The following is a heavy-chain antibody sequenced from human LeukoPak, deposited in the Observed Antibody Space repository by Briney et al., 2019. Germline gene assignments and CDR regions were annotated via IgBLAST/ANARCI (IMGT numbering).Heavy chain of an antibody. V-gene: IGHV3-30*18. CDR3: AKDGVGGYFDY. CDR1: GFTFTNYD. D-gene: IGHD3-16*01. Sequence: GGSLRLSCAASGFTFTNYDIQWVRQAPGKGLEWVAIISYDGRNKYYADSVKGRFTISRDNSKNTLYLQMNSLRAEDTAVYYCAKDGVGGYFDYWGQGNLVTVSS. CDR2: ISYDGRNK. J-gene: IGHJ4*02.